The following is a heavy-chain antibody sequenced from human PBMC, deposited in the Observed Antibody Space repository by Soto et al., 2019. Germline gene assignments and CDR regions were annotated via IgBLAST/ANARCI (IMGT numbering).Heavy chain of an antibody. Sequence: EVQLVESGGGLVQPGGSLRLSCAASGFTFSSYWMHWVRQAPGKGLVWVSRVNGDGSSTSYADSVKGRFTISRDNAKNTLYLQMNSLSVEDTDVYYCARGGPYSSSEVDYWGQGTLVTVSS. J-gene: IGHJ4*02. CDR1: GFTFSSYW. D-gene: IGHD6-6*01. CDR2: VNGDGSST. CDR3: ARGGPYSSSEVDY. V-gene: IGHV3-74*01.